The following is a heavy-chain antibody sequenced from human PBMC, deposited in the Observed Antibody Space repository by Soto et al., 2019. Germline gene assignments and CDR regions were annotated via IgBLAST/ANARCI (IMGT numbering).Heavy chain of an antibody. CDR2: INAGNGNT. CDR1: GYTFTSYA. CDR3: ASSYSNYALIDYYYYGMDV. V-gene: IGHV1-3*01. Sequence: QVQLVQSGAEVKKPGASVKVSCKASGYTFTSYAMHWVRQAPGQRLEWMGWINAGNGNTKYSQKFQGRVTITRDTSASTAYMELSSLRSEDTAVYYCASSYSNYALIDYYYYGMDVWGLGTTVTVSS. D-gene: IGHD4-4*01. J-gene: IGHJ6*02.